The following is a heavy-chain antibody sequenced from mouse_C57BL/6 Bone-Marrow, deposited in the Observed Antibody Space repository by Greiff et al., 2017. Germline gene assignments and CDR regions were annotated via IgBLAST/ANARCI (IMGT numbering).Heavy chain of an antibody. Sequence: VQLQQSGPELVKPGASVKISCKASGYSFTGYYMNWVKQSPEKSLEWIGEINPSTGGTTYNQKFKAKATLTVDKSSSTAYMQLKSLTSEDSAVXYCARRDYGSSWDYWGQGTTLTVSS. V-gene: IGHV1-42*01. CDR3: ARRDYGSSWDY. CDR2: INPSTGGT. CDR1: GYSFTGYY. J-gene: IGHJ2*01. D-gene: IGHD1-1*01.